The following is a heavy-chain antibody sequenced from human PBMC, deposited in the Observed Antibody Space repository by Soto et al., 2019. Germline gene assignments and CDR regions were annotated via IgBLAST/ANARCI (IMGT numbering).Heavy chain of an antibody. CDR1: GFTLTNYA. V-gene: IGHV3-23*01. CDR2: VLGSGATT. Sequence: GGSLRLSCAASGFTLTNYAMSWVRQAPGKGLEWVSGVLGSGATTYYADSVKGRFTISRDNSENTLSLQMNSLRAEDTAVYYCAKDPNTDYVGGFKFGGQGTMVTVSS. J-gene: IGHJ3*01. D-gene: IGHD4-17*01. CDR3: AKDPNTDYVGGFKF.